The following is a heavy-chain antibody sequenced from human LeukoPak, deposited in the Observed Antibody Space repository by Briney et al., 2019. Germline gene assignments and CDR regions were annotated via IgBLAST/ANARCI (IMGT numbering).Heavy chain of an antibody. CDR1: GFIFSDYY. CDR3: ARTYSGSYFDY. V-gene: IGHV3-11*01. D-gene: IGHD1-26*01. J-gene: IGHJ4*02. Sequence: AGGSLRLSCAASGFIFSDYYMSWIRQAPGKGLEWVSYISSSGITIYHADSVKGRFGISRDNAKNSLYLQMNSLRAEDTAVYYCARTYSGSYFDYWDLGSLVTVSS. CDR2: ISSSGITI.